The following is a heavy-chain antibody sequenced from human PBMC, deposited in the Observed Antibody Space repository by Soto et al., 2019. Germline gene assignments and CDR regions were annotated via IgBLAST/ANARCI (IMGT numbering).Heavy chain of an antibody. CDR1: GGTFSSYT. V-gene: IGHV1-69*08. D-gene: IGHD6-6*01. CDR2: IIPILGIA. J-gene: IGHJ4*02. Sequence: QVQLVQSGAEVKKPGSSVKVSCKASGGTFSSYTISWVRQAPGQGLEWMGRIIPILGIANYAKKFQGRVTITADKSTSTAYMELSSLRSEDTAVYYCARDTGVAARLFDYWGQGTLVTVSS. CDR3: ARDTGVAARLFDY.